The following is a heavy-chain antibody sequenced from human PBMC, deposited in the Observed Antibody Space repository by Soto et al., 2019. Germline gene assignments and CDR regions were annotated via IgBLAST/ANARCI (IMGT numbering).Heavy chain of an antibody. CDR1: GGTFSSYT. CDR3: AREGGGGATLGC. Sequence: QVQLVQSGAEVKKPGSSVKVSCKASGGTFSSYTISWVRQAPGQGLEWMGRIIPILGIANYAQKFQGRVTITADKSPSTAYKELSSLRSEDTAVYYCAREGGGGATLGCWGQRPLVTVSS. D-gene: IGHD1-26*01. CDR2: IIPILGIA. J-gene: IGHJ4*02. V-gene: IGHV1-69*08.